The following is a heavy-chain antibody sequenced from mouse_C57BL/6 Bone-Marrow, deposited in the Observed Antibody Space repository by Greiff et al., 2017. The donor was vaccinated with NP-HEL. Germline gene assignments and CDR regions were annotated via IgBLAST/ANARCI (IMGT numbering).Heavy chain of an antibody. Sequence: VKLMESGPELVKPGASVKISCKASGYTFTDYYINWVKQRPGQGLEWIGWIFPGSGSTYYNEKFKGKATLTVDKSSSTAYMLLSSLTSEDSAVYFCARGNYGSYYAMDYWGQGTSVTVSS. D-gene: IGHD1-1*01. CDR2: IFPGSGST. CDR3: ARGNYGSYYAMDY. CDR1: GYTFTDYY. V-gene: IGHV1-75*01. J-gene: IGHJ4*01.